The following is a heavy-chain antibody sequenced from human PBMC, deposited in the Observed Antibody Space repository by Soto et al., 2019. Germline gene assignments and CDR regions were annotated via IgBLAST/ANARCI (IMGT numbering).Heavy chain of an antibody. CDR2: INPNSGGT. J-gene: IGHJ3*02. CDR1: GYTFTGSY. Sequence: ASVKVSCKASGYTFTGSYMHWVRQAPGQGLEGMGWINPNSGGTNYAQKIQGRVTMTRDTSISTAYMELSRLRSDDTAVYYCARGGWELTPTDAFDIWGQGTMVTVSS. V-gene: IGHV1-2*02. D-gene: IGHD1-26*01. CDR3: ARGGWELTPTDAFDI.